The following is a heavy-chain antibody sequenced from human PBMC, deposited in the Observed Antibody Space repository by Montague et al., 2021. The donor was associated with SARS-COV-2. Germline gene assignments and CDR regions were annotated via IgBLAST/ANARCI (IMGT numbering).Heavy chain of an antibody. CDR2: IYYSGNT. CDR1: GGSISSYY. J-gene: IGHJ6*02. V-gene: IGHV4-59*01. D-gene: IGHD5-24*01. CDR3: AGLQGDGSLYGMDV. Sequence: SETLSLTCTVSGGSISSYYWSWIRQPPGKGLEWIGYIYYSGNTNYNPSLKSRVTISVDTSKNQFSLKLSSVTAADTAVYYCAGLQGDGSLYGMDVWGQGTTVTVSS.